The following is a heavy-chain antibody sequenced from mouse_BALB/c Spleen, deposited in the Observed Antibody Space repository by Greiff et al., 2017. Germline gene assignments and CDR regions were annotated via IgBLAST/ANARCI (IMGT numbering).Heavy chain of an antibody. CDR1: GFTFSSYG. D-gene: IGHD2-3*01. V-gene: IGHV5-6-3*01. J-gene: IGHJ1*01. CDR2: INSNGGST. CDR3: ASLDGYYWYFDV. Sequence: EVLLVESGGGLVQPGGSLKLSCAASGFTFSSYGMSWVRQTPDKRLELVATINSNGGSTYYPDSVKGRFTISRDNAKNTLYLQMSSLKSEDTAMYYCASLDGYYWYFDVWGAGTTVTVSS.